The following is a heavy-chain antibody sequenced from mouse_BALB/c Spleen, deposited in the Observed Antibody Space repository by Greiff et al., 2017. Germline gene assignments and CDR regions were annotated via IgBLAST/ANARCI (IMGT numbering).Heavy chain of an antibody. CDR3: ARATFYDYDAMDY. V-gene: IGHV7-3*02. CDR1: GFTFTDYY. Sequence: EVMLVESGGGLVQPGGSLRLSCATSGFTFTDYYMSWVRQPPGKALEWLGFIRNKANGYTTEYSASVKGRFTISRDNSQSILYLQMNTLRAEDSATYYCARATFYDYDAMDYWGQGTSVTVSS. CDR2: IRNKANGYTT. D-gene: IGHD2-3*01. J-gene: IGHJ4*01.